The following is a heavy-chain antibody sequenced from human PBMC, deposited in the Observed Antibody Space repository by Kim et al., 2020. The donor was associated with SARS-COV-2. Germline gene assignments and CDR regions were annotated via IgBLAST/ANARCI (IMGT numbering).Heavy chain of an antibody. V-gene: IGHV4-59*01. CDR1: GGSISSYY. Sequence: SETLSLTCTVSGGSISSYYWSWIRQPPGKGLEWIGYIYYSGSTNYNPSLKSRVTISVDTSKNQFSLKLSSVTAADTAVYYCARGRYSSGWYGMDVWGQGTTVTVSS. CDR3: ARGRYSSGWYGMDV. J-gene: IGHJ6*02. CDR2: IYYSGST. D-gene: IGHD6-19*01.